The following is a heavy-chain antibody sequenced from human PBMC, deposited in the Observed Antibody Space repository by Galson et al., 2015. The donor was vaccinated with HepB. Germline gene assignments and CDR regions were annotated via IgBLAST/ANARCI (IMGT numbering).Heavy chain of an antibody. Sequence: SLRLSCAASGFTFSNAWMSWVRQAPGKGLEWVGRIKSKTDGGTTDYAAPVKGRFTISRDDSKNTLYLQMNSLKTEDTAVYYCSAADPYYFDYWGQGTLVTVSS. CDR3: SAADPYYFDY. CDR1: GFTFSNAW. V-gene: IGHV3-15*01. J-gene: IGHJ4*02. CDR2: IKSKTDGGTT.